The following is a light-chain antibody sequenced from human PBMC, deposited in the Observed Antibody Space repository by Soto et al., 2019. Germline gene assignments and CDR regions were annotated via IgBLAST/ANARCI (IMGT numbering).Light chain of an antibody. J-gene: IGKJ1*01. CDR2: GAS. CDR1: QSVSSSY. CDR3: QQYGSSRT. Sequence: EIVLTQSPGTLSLSPGERATLSCRASQSVSSSYLAWYQQKPGQAPRLLIDGASSRAPGIPDRFSGSGSGTDFTLTISRLEPEDFAVYYCQQYGSSRTFGQGTKVEIK. V-gene: IGKV3-20*01.